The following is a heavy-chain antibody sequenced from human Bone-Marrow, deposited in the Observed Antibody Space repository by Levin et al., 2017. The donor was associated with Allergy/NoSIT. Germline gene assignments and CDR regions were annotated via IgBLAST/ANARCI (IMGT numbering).Heavy chain of an antibody. CDR1: GFTFNSYC. V-gene: IGHV3-21*01. Sequence: GESLKISCAASGFTFNSYCMNWVRQAPGKGLEWVSSITSFSSYIEYADSVKGRFTVSRDNAKNSLPLEMTGLRAGDTAVYYCVRGKGLAGVADYYNNGLDVWGQGTTVTVSS. D-gene: IGHD1-26*01. CDR3: VRGKGLAGVADYYNNGLDV. CDR2: ITSFSSYI. J-gene: IGHJ6*02.